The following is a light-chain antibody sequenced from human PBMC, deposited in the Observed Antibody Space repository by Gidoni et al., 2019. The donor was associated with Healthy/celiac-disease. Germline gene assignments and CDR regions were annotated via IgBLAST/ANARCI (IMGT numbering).Light chain of an antibody. CDR2: AAS. CDR1: QSVSGTH. J-gene: IGKJ1*01. CDR3: HQYSSSPRWT. V-gene: IGKV3-20*01. Sequence: EIVLMQSPGTLSLSQVERATLSCRANQSVSGTHLAWYQQKPGQAPRLLIYAASRRASGIPDRFSGSGSVTDFTLTISRLEPEDSAVYYCHQYSSSPRWTFGQGTKVDI.